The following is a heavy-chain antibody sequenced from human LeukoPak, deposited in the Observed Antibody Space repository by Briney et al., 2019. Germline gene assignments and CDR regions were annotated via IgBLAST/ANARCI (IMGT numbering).Heavy chain of an antibody. Sequence: SETLSLTCTVSGDSISKSSYSWGWIRQPPGKGLEWIGNIYYSGTTYYNPSLKSRVTISVDASKNQFSLKLSSVTAADTAVYYCARVPVNIWENWFDFWGQGTLVTVSS. CDR1: GDSISKSSYS. CDR3: ARVPVNIWENWFDF. CDR2: IYYSGTT. J-gene: IGHJ5*01. D-gene: IGHD1-26*01. V-gene: IGHV4-39*07.